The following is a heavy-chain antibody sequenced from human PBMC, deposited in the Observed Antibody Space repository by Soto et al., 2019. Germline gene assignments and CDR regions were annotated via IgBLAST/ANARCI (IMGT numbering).Heavy chain of an antibody. Sequence: SETLSLTCAVYGGSFSGYYWSWIRQPPGKGLEWIGEINHSGSTNYNPSLKSRVTISVDTSKNQFSLKLSSVTAADTAVYYCARPRYNWNGGYYMDVWGKGTTVTVSS. D-gene: IGHD1-20*01. J-gene: IGHJ6*03. CDR3: ARPRYNWNGGYYMDV. CDR1: GGSFSGYY. V-gene: IGHV4-34*01. CDR2: INHSGST.